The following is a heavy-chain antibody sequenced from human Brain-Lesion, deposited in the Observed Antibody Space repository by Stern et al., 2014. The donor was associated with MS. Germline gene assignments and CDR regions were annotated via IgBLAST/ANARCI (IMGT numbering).Heavy chain of an antibody. Sequence: QVQLMQSGAEVKKPGASVKVSCKVSGYTLTELSMHWVRQAPRKGLEWMGGFDPEDGETIYAQKVQGRVTMTEDTSTDTAYTELSSLRSEDTAVYYCATLSPGAGGNYYRHFDYWGQGTLVTVSS. D-gene: IGHD1-26*01. CDR2: FDPEDGET. V-gene: IGHV1-24*01. J-gene: IGHJ4*02. CDR1: GYTLTELS. CDR3: ATLSPGAGGNYYRHFDY.